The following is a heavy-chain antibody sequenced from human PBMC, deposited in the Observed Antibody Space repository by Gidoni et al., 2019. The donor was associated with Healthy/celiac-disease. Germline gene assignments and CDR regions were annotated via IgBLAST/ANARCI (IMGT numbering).Heavy chain of an antibody. CDR2: IRCSGGST. J-gene: IGHJ6*03. V-gene: IGHV3-23*01. CDR3: AKLTDDFWSGPNYYYYMDV. D-gene: IGHD3-3*01. Sequence: EVQLLESGGGLVQPGGSLRLSCAASGFSSSCYAMSWVRQAPGKGLEGVSGIRCSGGSTYYADSVKGRFTISRDNSKNTLYLQMNSLRAEDTAVYYCAKLTDDFWSGPNYYYYMDVWGKGTTVTVSS. CDR1: GFSSSCYA.